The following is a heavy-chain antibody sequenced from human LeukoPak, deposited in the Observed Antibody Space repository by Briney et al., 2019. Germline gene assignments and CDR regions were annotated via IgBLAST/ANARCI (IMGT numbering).Heavy chain of an antibody. V-gene: IGHV3-23*01. J-gene: IGHJ4*02. CDR3: AKVGARGCSSSTCFIY. Sequence: GGSLRLSCAASGFTSRSYAMSWVRQAPGEGLEWVSAISGSGDTTYYADSVKGRFTISRDNSKNTLYLQMNSLRPEDTAVYYCAKVGARGCSSSTCFIYWGQGTLVTVSS. D-gene: IGHD2-2*01. CDR1: GFTSRSYA. CDR2: ISGSGDTT.